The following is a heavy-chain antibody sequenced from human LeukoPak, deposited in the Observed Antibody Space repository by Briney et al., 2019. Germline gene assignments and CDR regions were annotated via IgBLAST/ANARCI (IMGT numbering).Heavy chain of an antibody. CDR1: GGSISSGSYY. CDR3: ARDPYCSSTSCYEHQYFDY. D-gene: IGHD2-2*01. Sequence: SQTLSLTCTVSGGSISSGSYYWRWIRQPAGKGLEWIGRIYTSGSTNYNPSLKSRVTISVDTSKNQFSLKLSSVTAADTAVYYCARDPYCSSTSCYEHQYFDYWGQGTLVTVSS. CDR2: IYTSGST. V-gene: IGHV4-61*02. J-gene: IGHJ4*02.